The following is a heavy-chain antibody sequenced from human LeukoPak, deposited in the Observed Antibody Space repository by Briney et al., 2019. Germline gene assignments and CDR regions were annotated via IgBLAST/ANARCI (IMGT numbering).Heavy chain of an antibody. D-gene: IGHD3-16*01. CDR2: ISSNGGST. J-gene: IGHJ5*02. CDR3: ALGGLVADALLLGFDP. CDR1: GFTFSSYA. Sequence: PGRSLRLSCAASGFTFSSYAMHWVRQAPGKGLEYVSAISSNGGSTYYANSVKGRFTISRDNSKNTLYLQMGSLRSDDTAVYYCALGGLVADALLLGFDPWGQGTLVTVSS. V-gene: IGHV3-64*01.